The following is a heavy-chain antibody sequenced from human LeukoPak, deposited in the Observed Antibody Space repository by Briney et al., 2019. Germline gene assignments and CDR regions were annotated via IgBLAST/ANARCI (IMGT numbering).Heavy chain of an antibody. Sequence: KPSETLSLTCTVSGGSISKYYWSWIRQPPGKGLEWIGYISYSGRTNYNPSLKSRVTISVDTSKDQFSLKLRSVTATDTAVYYCASTLTTGYLDYWGQGTLVTVSP. CDR3: ASTLTTGYLDY. D-gene: IGHD4-11*01. CDR1: GGSISKYY. CDR2: ISYSGRT. J-gene: IGHJ4*02. V-gene: IGHV4-59*08.